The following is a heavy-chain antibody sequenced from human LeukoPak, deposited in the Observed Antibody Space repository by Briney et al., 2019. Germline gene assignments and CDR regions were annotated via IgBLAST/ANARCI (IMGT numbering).Heavy chain of an antibody. D-gene: IGHD5-24*01. CDR2: IQQDGSEK. Sequence: GGSLRLSCVASGFTFSSYWMSWVRQAPGKGLEWVANIQQDGSEKYYVDSVKGRFTISRDNAKNSLYLQMNSLRDEDTAVYYCARDRRVMATIPDAFDIWGQGTMVAVSS. CDR3: ARDRRVMATIPDAFDI. CDR1: GFTFSSYW. J-gene: IGHJ3*02. V-gene: IGHV3-7*01.